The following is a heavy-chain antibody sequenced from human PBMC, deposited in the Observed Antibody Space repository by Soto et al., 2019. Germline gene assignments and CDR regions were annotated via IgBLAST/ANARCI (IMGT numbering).Heavy chain of an antibody. V-gene: IGHV4-4*07. CDR2: IYASGHT. CDR1: GGAISAFF. Sequence: SETLSLTCTVSGGAISAFFWNWVRQSAGKGLEWIGRIYASGHTIYNPSLESRVTMSVDTSKHQFSLRLNSVTAADTAVYYCARSPSTSTIGTFDIWGQGXMVTVSS. D-gene: IGHD3-3*02. J-gene: IGHJ3*02. CDR3: ARSPSTSTIGTFDI.